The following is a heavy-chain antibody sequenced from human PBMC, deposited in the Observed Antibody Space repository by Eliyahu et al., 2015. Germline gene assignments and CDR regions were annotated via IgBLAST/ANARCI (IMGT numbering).Heavy chain of an antibody. V-gene: IGHV4-4*07. Sequence: QVQLQESGPGLVKPSETLSLTCSVSGGSISDFYWSWXRQTAGKGLEWIGRIYSTGGTNYNPXLYNRVTMSVDTSKNQFSLHLISVTAADTAVYYCARGSVHFDYWGQGXLVTVSS. CDR3: ARGSVHFDY. J-gene: IGHJ4*02. CDR1: GGSISDFY. CDR2: IYSTGGT.